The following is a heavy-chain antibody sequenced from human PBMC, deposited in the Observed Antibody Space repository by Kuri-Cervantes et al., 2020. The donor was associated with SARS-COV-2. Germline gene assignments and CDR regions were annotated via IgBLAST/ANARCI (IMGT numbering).Heavy chain of an antibody. Sequence: SVKVSCKASGFTFTSSAVQWVRQARGQRLEWIGWIVVGSGNTNYAQKFQERVTITRDMSTSTAYMELSSLRSEDTAEYYCAASPISRVVVAAHAYNYYGMDVWGQGTTVTVSS. J-gene: IGHJ6*02. CDR1: GFTFTSSA. CDR3: AASPISRVVVAAHAYNYYGMDV. CDR2: IVVGSGNT. V-gene: IGHV1-58*01. D-gene: IGHD2-15*01.